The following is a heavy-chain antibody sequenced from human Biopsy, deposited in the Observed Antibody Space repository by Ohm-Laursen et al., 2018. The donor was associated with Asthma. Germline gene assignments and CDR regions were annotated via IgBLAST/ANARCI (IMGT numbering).Heavy chain of an antibody. CDR2: ILTKFDIT. Sequence: SVKVSCKASGGSFSNFAFSWVRQAPGHGLEWMGTILTKFDITSYAEKFQGRVTITADKSTSTTYMELSRLRSDDTAVYYCASPSSSREILYYYYNMDIWGQGTTVTV. J-gene: IGHJ6*02. V-gene: IGHV1-69*04. CDR1: GGSFSNFA. CDR3: ASPSSSREILYYYYNMDI. D-gene: IGHD6-13*01.